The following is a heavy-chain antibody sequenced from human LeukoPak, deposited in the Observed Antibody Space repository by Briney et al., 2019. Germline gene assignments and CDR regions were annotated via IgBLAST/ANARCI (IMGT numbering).Heavy chain of an antibody. CDR2: IYISGST. V-gene: IGHV4-4*07. CDR1: GGSISSYY. D-gene: IGHD2-2*01. CDR3: ARGPCSSSSCPSRGAFDI. J-gene: IGHJ3*02. Sequence: SETLSLTCTVSGGSISSYYWSWIRQPAGKGLEWIGRIYISGSTNYSPSLKSRVTMSVDTSKNQFPLNLSSVTAADTAVYYCARGPCSSSSCPSRGAFDIWGQGTMVTVSS.